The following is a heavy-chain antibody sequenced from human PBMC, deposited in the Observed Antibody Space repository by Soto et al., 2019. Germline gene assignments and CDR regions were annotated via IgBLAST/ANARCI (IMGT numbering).Heavy chain of an antibody. CDR1: GFTFSSYA. V-gene: IGHV3-23*01. Sequence: EVQLLESGGGLVQPGGSLRLSCAASGFTFSSYAMSWVRQAPGKGLDWVLAISVSVGSTYYADSVKGRFTISRDNSKNTLYLQMNSLRAEDTAVYYCAKVERAVAGIIDWGQGTLVTVSS. CDR3: AKVERAVAGIID. J-gene: IGHJ4*02. CDR2: ISVSVGST. D-gene: IGHD6-19*01.